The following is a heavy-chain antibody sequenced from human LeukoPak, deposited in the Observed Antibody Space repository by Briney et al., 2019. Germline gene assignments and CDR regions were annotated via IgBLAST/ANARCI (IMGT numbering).Heavy chain of an antibody. CDR3: ARSHGSGSYYNLNDY. J-gene: IGHJ4*02. V-gene: IGHV4-59*01. CDR1: GGSISSYY. Sequence: SETLSLTCTVSGGSISSYYWSWIRQPPGKGLEWIGYMYYSGSTNYNPSRKSRVTISVDTSKNQFSLKVSSVTAADTAVYYCARSHGSGSYYNLNDYWGQGTLVTVSS. CDR2: MYYSGST. D-gene: IGHD3-10*01.